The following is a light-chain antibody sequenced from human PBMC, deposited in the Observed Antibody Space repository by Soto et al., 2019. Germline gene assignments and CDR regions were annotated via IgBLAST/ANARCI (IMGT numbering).Light chain of an antibody. CDR3: QQRKSYPIT. CDR2: AAS. J-gene: IGKJ5*01. Sequence: DIQLIQSPSFLSASVGDRVTITCRASQDINTYLAWYQQKPGKAPKLLIFAASTLQNGVPSRFSGSGSGTEFTVTITSLQPEDFATYYCQQRKSYPITFGQGKRLEIK. V-gene: IGKV1-9*01. CDR1: QDINTY.